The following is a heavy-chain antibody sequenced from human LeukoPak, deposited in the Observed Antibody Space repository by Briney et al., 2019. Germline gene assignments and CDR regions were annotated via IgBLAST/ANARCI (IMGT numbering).Heavy chain of an antibody. Sequence: ASVKVSCKASGGTFSSYAISWVRQAPGQGLEWMGGIIPIFGTANYAQKFQGRVTITADKSTSTAYMELRSLRSDDTAVYYCARDMDCSGGSCYPGGGYWGQGTLVTVSS. CDR3: ARDMDCSGGSCYPGGGY. J-gene: IGHJ4*02. CDR1: GGTFSSYA. D-gene: IGHD2-15*01. CDR2: IIPIFGTA. V-gene: IGHV1-69*06.